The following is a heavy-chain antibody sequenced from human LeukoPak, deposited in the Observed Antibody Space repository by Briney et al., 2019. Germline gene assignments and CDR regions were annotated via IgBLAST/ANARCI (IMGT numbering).Heavy chain of an antibody. CDR3: ARDSAGNDY. J-gene: IGHJ4*02. CDR2: IKQDGSEK. D-gene: IGHD6-13*01. Sequence: PGGSLRLSCEASGFTFSTYGMSWVRQAPGKGLEWVANIKQDGSEKYYVDSVKGRFTISRDNAKNSLYLQMNSLRAEDTAMYYCARDSAGNDYWGQGTLVTVSS. V-gene: IGHV3-7*01. CDR1: GFTFSTYG.